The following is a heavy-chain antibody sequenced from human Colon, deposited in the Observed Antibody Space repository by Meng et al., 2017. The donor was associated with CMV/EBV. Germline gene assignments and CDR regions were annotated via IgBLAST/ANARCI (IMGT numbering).Heavy chain of an antibody. CDR3: ARGLGHASNNSHDY. V-gene: IGHV4-59*01. Sequence: SETLSLTCTVSGGSLNGYYWSWIRQTPGRGLEWIGYIFFSGRTDYNPSVKSRVSLSVETSKKQFSLQLRSVTAADTAMYFCARGLGHASNNSHDYWGQGTLVTVSS. J-gene: IGHJ4*02. D-gene: IGHD1-1*01. CDR1: GGSLNGYY. CDR2: IFFSGRT.